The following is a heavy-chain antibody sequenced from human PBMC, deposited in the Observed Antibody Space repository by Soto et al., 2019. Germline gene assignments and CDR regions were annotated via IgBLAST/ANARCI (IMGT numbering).Heavy chain of an antibody. CDR3: ARERGLYGDPYYFDY. Sequence: QVQLQESGPGLVKPSRTLSLTCAVSSGSISSSNWWSWVRQPPGKGLEWIGEIYHSGSTNYNPSLKSRVTISVDKSKKQFSLKLSSVTAADTAVYYCARERGLYGDPYYFDYWGQGTLVTVSS. CDR1: SGSISSSNW. CDR2: IYHSGST. J-gene: IGHJ4*02. D-gene: IGHD4-17*01. V-gene: IGHV4-4*02.